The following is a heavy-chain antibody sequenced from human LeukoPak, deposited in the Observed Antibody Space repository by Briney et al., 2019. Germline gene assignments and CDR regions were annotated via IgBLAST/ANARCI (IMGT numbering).Heavy chain of an antibody. V-gene: IGHV1-2*02. CDR1: AYTFTGYY. J-gene: IGHJ3*02. Sequence: EASVKVSCKASAYTFTGYYLHWVRQAPGQGPEWVGWIDPNSGDTEYAQEFQGRVTMTRVRSISTAYMELSRLTSDDTAVYYCARRSRNGLDAFDIWGQGTMVTVSS. CDR3: ARRSRNGLDAFDI. CDR2: IDPNSGDT. D-gene: IGHD2-8*01.